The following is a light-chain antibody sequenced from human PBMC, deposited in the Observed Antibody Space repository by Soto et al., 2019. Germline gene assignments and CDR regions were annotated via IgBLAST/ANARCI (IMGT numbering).Light chain of an antibody. CDR2: RSN. CDR3: QSFDSALLAYV. Sequence: QSVLTQPPSASGTPGQRVTISCSGSSSNIGSDTVNWYQQLPGTAPKLLIHRSNQRPSGVPGRFSASKSGTTASLAITGLQTEDEADYYCQSFDSALLAYVFGTGTKVTVL. V-gene: IGLV1-44*01. J-gene: IGLJ1*01. CDR1: SSNIGSDT.